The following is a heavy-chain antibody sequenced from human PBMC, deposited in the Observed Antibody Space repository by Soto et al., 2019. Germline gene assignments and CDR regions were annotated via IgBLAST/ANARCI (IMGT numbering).Heavy chain of an antibody. D-gene: IGHD3-22*01. J-gene: IGHJ4*02. V-gene: IGHV1-69*13. CDR2: IIPIFGTA. Sequence: SVKVSCKASGGTFSSYAISWVRQAPGQGLEWMGGIIPIFGTANYAQKFQGRVTITADESTSTAYMELSSLRSEDTAVYYCARGYYYDSSGYYSNAYYFDYWGQGTLVTVSS. CDR1: GGTFSSYA. CDR3: ARGYYYDSSGYYSNAYYFDY.